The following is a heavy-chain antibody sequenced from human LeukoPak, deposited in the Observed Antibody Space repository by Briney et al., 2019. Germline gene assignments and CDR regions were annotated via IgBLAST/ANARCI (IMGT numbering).Heavy chain of an antibody. J-gene: IGHJ4*01. V-gene: IGHV4-34*01. Sequence: SETLSLTCAVYGGSFSGYYWSWIRQPPGKGLEWIGEINHSGSTNYNPSLKSRVTISVDTSKNQFSLKLSSVTAADTAVYYCASRGWESYFDYWGHGTLVTVSS. CDR2: INHSGST. CDR1: GGSFSGYY. D-gene: IGHD6-19*01. CDR3: ASRGWESYFDY.